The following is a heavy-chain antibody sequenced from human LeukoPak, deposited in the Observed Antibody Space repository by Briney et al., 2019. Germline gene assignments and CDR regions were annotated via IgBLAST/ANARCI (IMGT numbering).Heavy chain of an antibody. CDR1: GYTFISYA. D-gene: IGHD3-3*01. CDR2: IDTYTGNP. CDR3: AREDFWSGYSVGY. Sequence: ASVKVSCKASGYTFISYAMNWVRQAPAQGLEWMGWIDTYTGNPTYAQGFTGRFVFSLDTSVTTEYLQISSLKAEDTAVYFCAREDFWSGYSVGYWGQGTLVTVSS. V-gene: IGHV7-4-1*02. J-gene: IGHJ4*02.